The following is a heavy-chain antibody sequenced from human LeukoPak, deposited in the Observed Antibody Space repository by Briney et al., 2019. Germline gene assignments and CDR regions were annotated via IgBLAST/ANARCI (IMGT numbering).Heavy chain of an antibody. CDR1: GGSFSGYY. Sequence: SETLSLTCAVYGGSFSGYYWSWIRQPPGKGREWIGEINHSGSTNYNPSLKSRVTISVDTSKNQFSLKLSSVTAADTAVYYCARGRIAAAAYFQHWGQGTLVTVSS. D-gene: IGHD6-13*01. J-gene: IGHJ1*01. V-gene: IGHV4-34*01. CDR3: ARGRIAAAAYFQH. CDR2: INHSGST.